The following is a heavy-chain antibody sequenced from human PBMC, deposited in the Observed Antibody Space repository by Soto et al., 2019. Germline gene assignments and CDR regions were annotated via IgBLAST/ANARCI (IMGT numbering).Heavy chain of an antibody. J-gene: IGHJ5*02. Sequence: ASVKVSCKASGYTFTSYDINWVRQATGQGLEWVGWMNPNSGNTGYAQRFQGRVTMTRNTSISTAYMELSSLRSEDTAVYYCARNNSGAVAGPPSNWFDPWGQGTLVTVYS. CDR3: ARNNSGAVAGPPSNWFDP. D-gene: IGHD6-19*01. CDR2: MNPNSGNT. V-gene: IGHV1-8*01. CDR1: GYTFTSYD.